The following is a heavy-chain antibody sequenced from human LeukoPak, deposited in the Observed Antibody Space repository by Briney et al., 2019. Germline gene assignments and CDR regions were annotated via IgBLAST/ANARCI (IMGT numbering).Heavy chain of an antibody. V-gene: IGHV3-7*01. CDR3: ARDWVAGVPFDAFDI. CDR1: GFTLSSYW. CDR2: IEEDGSEK. D-gene: IGHD3-10*01. J-gene: IGHJ3*02. Sequence: PGGSLRLSCAASGFTLSSYWMSWVRQAPGKGLEWVANIEEDGSEKYYVDSVKGRFTISRDNAKNSLLLHMNSLTAEDTAMYYCARDWVAGVPFDAFDIWGQGTMVSVSS.